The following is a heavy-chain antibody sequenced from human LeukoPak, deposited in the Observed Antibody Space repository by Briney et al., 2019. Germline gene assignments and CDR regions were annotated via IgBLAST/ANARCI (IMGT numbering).Heavy chain of an antibody. Sequence: SETLSLTCTVSGGSISSYYWSWIRQPPGKGLEWIGYFYYSGSTNYNPSLKSRVTISVDTSKNQFSLKLSSVTAADTAVYYCARDRRVSSSWFSYWYFDLWGRGTLVTVSS. V-gene: IGHV4-59*01. CDR2: FYYSGST. CDR3: ARDRRVSSSWFSYWYFDL. D-gene: IGHD6-13*01. CDR1: GGSISSYY. J-gene: IGHJ2*01.